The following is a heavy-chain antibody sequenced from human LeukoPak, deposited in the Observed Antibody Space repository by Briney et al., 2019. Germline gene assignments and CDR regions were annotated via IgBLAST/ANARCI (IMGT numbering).Heavy chain of an antibody. CDR3: AKDKEDSSSWYYFDS. CDR1: GFTFDDYA. CDR2: ISWNSGSI. Sequence: GGSLRLSCAASGFTFDDYAMHWVRQAPGKGLEWVSGISWNSGSIGYADSVKGRFTMSRDNAKNSLYLQMNSLRAEDTALYYCAKDKEDSSSWYYFDSWGQGTLVTVSS. D-gene: IGHD6-13*01. V-gene: IGHV3-9*01. J-gene: IGHJ4*02.